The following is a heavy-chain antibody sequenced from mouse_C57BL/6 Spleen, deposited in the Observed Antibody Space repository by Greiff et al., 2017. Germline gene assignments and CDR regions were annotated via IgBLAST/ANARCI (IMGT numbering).Heavy chain of an antibody. CDR2: IYPGSGST. V-gene: IGHV1-55*01. CDR1: GYTFTSYW. CDR3: SRKGLYDSNLDY. Sequence: QVQLKQPGAELVKPGASVKMSCKASGYTFTSYWITWVKQRPGQGLEWIGDIYPGSGSTNYNEKFKSKATLTVDTSSSTAYMQLSSLTSEDSAVYYCSRKGLYDSNLDYWGQGTTLTVSS. D-gene: IGHD2-5*01. J-gene: IGHJ2*01.